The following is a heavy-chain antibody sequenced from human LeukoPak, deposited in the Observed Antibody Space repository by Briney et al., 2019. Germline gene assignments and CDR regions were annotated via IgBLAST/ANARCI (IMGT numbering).Heavy chain of an antibody. CDR2: IIPILGIA. V-gene: IGHV1-69*04. Sequence: GASVKVSCKASGGTFSSYTISWVRQAPGQGLEWMGRIIPILGIANYAQKFQGRVTITADKSTSTAYMELSSLRSEDTAVYYSARDFREGLERAHAFDFWGQGTIVTVSS. CDR3: ARDFREGLERAHAFDF. J-gene: IGHJ3*01. CDR1: GGTFSSYT. D-gene: IGHD1-1*01.